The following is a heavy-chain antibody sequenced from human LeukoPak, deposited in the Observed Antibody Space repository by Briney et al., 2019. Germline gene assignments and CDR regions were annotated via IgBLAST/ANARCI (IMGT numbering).Heavy chain of an antibody. CDR3: ARGGYCSGGSCHLLSPPRVGYYFDY. V-gene: IGHV4-39*07. CDR1: GGSISSNRYY. D-gene: IGHD2-15*01. J-gene: IGHJ4*02. Sequence: SETLSLTCTVSGGSISSNRYYWSWIRPPPGKGLEWIGEINHSGSTNYNPSLNSRVTISVDTSKNQFSLKLSSVTAADTAVYYCARGGYCSGGSCHLLSPPRVGYYFDYWGQGTLVTVSS. CDR2: INHSGST.